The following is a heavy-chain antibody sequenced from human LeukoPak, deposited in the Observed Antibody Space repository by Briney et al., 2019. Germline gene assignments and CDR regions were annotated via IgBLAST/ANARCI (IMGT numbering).Heavy chain of an antibody. D-gene: IGHD3-22*01. J-gene: IGHJ4*02. V-gene: IGHV1-2*02. CDR2: IDPNNGDT. CDR1: GYTVTSLY. Sequence: ASVKVSCKASGYTVTSLYMHWVRQAPGQGLEWMGLIDPNNGDTYSSPKFRARVTMIRDTSTNTVYMDLNSLTSEDTAVYYCARDNYERKFDYWGQGTPVAVS. CDR3: ARDNYERKFDY.